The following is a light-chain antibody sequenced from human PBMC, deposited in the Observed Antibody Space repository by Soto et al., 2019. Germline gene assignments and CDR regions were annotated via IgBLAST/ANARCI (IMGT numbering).Light chain of an antibody. CDR2: YDT. V-gene: IGLV3-21*01. J-gene: IGLJ3*02. Sequence: SYELTQPPSVSVAPGKTARITCGGNNVGGKSVHWYQQKPGQAPVLVIYYDTDRPPGMPARFSGSNSGNTATLTISRVEAGDEADYYCQVWDINSDHWVFGGGTQLTVL. CDR1: NVGGKS. CDR3: QVWDINSDHWV.